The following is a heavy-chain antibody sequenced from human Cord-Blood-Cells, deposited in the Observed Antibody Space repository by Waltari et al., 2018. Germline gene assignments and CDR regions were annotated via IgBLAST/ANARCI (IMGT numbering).Heavy chain of an antibody. J-gene: IGHJ4*02. CDR3: ARVTRMHFDY. CDR2: ISSSSSTI. V-gene: IGHV3-48*02. Sequence: EVQLVESGGGLVQPGGSLRLSCSASGFTFGSYCLHWVRQAPGKGLEWVSYISSSSSTIYYADSVKGRFTISRDNAKNSLYLQMNSLRDEDTAVYYCARVTRMHFDYWGQGTLVTVSS. D-gene: IGHD3-16*01. CDR1: GFTFGSYC.